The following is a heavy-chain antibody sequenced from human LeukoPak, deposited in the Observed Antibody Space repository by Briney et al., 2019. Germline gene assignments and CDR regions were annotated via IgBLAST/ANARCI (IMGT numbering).Heavy chain of an antibody. CDR1: GFTFSSYG. Sequence: PGRSLRLSCAASGFTFSSYGMHWVRQAPGKGLEWVAVISYGGSNKYYADSVKGRFTISRDNSKNTLYLQMNSLRAEVTAVYYCAKDHSSSWTFDYWGQGTLVTVSS. D-gene: IGHD6-13*01. J-gene: IGHJ4*02. V-gene: IGHV3-30*18. CDR2: ISYGGSNK. CDR3: AKDHSSSWTFDY.